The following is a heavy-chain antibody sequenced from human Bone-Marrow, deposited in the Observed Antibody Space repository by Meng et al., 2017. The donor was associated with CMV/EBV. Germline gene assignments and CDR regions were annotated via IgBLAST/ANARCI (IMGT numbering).Heavy chain of an antibody. CDR3: ARITDYNSYRPSYYYGMDV. V-gene: IGHV3-21*01. CDR1: EFTFSTYT. CDR2: ITSSSTYI. Sequence: LKISCAASEFTFSTYTMNWVRQAPGEGLEWVSSITSSSTYIFYADSVKGRFTISRDNAKNSLSLQMDSLRAEDTAVYYCARITDYNSYRPSYYYGMDVWGQGNPGHRLL. D-gene: IGHD6-6*01. J-gene: IGHJ6*02.